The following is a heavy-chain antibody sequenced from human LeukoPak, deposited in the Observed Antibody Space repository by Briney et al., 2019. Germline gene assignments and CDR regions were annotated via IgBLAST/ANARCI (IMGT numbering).Heavy chain of an antibody. Sequence: SETLSLTCTVSGGSISSSSYYWGWIRQPPGKGLEWIGSIYYSGSTYYNPSLKSRVTISVDTSKNQFSLKLSSVTAADTAVYYCARERDGYNSCWFDPWGQGTLVTVSS. CDR3: ARERDGYNSCWFDP. D-gene: IGHD5-24*01. J-gene: IGHJ5*02. CDR1: GGSISSSSYY. CDR2: IYYSGST. V-gene: IGHV4-39*07.